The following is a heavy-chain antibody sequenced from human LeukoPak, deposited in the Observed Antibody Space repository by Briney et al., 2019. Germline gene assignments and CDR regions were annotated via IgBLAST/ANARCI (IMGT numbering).Heavy chain of an antibody. D-gene: IGHD3-22*01. V-gene: IGHV3-15*01. CDR3: TTDRYYDNSELQFQH. Sequence: GGSLRLSCAASGFTLNNAWMSWVRQAPGKGLEWLGRIKRETDGGTIDYAAPVKGRFTVSRDDSRNTLYLQMDSLKIEDTAVYYCTTDRYYDNSELQFQHWGQGTLVTVSS. CDR2: IKRETDGGTI. J-gene: IGHJ1*01. CDR1: GFTLNNAW.